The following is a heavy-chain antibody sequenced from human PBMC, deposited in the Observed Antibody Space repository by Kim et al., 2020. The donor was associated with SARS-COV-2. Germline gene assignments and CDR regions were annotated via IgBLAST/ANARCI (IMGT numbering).Heavy chain of an antibody. V-gene: IGHV3-64*01. CDR1: GFTFSSYA. Sequence: GGSLRLSCAASGFTFSSYAMHCVRQAPGKGLEYVSVISSNGGSTYYANSVKGRFTISRDNSKNTLYLQMGSLRAEDMAVYYCARDIGGFWSGFDYYYGM. CDR3: ARDIGGFWSGFDYYYGM. D-gene: IGHD3-3*01. J-gene: IGHJ6*01. CDR2: ISSNGGST.